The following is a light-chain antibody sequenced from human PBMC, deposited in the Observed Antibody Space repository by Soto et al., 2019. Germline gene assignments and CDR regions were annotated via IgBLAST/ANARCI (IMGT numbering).Light chain of an antibody. V-gene: IGKV1-5*03. CDR2: KAS. CDR1: QTISSW. CDR3: QHYNSYSEA. J-gene: IGKJ1*01. Sequence: DIQVTQSPPTLSASVGDRVNITCRASQTISSWLAWYQQKPGKAPKLLIYKASTLKSGVPSRFSGSGSGTEFTLTISSLQPDDFATYYCQHYNSYSEAFGQGTKVDIK.